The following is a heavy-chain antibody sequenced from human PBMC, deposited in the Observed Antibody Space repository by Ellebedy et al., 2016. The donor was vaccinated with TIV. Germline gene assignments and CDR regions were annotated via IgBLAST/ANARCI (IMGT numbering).Heavy chain of an antibody. D-gene: IGHD5-24*01. CDR3: ARGRRDGYRRFDY. Sequence: GGSLRLXXKASGYFFTNHWITWVRQMPGKGLEWIGRVDPNSAYANYSPSFQGHVTISSDYSTSSVYLQWSSLKASDTAVYYCARGRRDGYRRFDYWGQGTLVTVSS. V-gene: IGHV5-10-1*01. CDR1: GYFFTNHW. CDR2: VDPNSAYA. J-gene: IGHJ4*02.